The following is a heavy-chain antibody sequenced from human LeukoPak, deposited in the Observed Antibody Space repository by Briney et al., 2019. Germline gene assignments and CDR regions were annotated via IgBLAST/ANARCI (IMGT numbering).Heavy chain of an antibody. CDR1: GFTFSSYG. CDR2: IWYDGSNK. D-gene: IGHD6-19*01. J-gene: IGHJ3*02. Sequence: GGSLRLSCAASGFTFSSYGMHWVRQAPGKGLEWVAVIWYDGSNKYYADSVKGRFTISRDNSKNTLYLQMNSLRAEDTAVYYCAIIGSKLAVTGDDAFDIWGQGTMVTVSS. CDR3: AIIGSKLAVTGDDAFDI. V-gene: IGHV3-33*01.